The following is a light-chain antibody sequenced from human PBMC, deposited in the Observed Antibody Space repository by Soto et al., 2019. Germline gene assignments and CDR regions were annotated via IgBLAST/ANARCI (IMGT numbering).Light chain of an antibody. CDR2: AAS. Sequence: DIQMTQSPSSLSASVGDRVTITCRASQSITGYLNWYQQKPGKAPKLLIYAASSLQSGVPSRFSGSGSGTDFTLTISSRQRDDFATYFCQQSLGIPYTFGQGTRLETK. CDR3: QQSLGIPYT. V-gene: IGKV1-39*01. J-gene: IGKJ2*01. CDR1: QSITGY.